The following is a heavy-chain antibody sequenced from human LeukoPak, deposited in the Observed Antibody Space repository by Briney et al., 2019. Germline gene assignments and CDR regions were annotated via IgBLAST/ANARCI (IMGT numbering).Heavy chain of an antibody. V-gene: IGHV3-48*04. D-gene: IGHD5-12*01. Sequence: PGGSLRLSCAASGFTFSSYRMNWVRQAPGKGLEWVSYISSSSRTIYYADSVKGRFTISRDNAKNSLYLQMNSLRAEDTAVYYCARDGSGYELYYYYYMDVWGKGTTVTVSS. J-gene: IGHJ6*03. CDR3: ARDGSGYELYYYYYMDV. CDR2: ISSSSRTI. CDR1: GFTFSSYR.